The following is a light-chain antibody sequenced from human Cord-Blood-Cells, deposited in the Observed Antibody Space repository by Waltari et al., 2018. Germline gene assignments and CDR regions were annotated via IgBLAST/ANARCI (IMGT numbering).Light chain of an antibody. J-gene: IGLJ3*02. CDR1: SSDVGGYNY. Sequence: QSALTQPASVSGSPGQSITISCTGTSSDVGGYNYVSWYQQHPGKAPNLLIYDVSNRPSGLSIRFSGSQSGNTASLTISGLQAEDEADYYCSSYTSSSTYWVFGGGTKLTVL. V-gene: IGLV2-14*01. CDR2: DVS. CDR3: SSYTSSSTYWV.